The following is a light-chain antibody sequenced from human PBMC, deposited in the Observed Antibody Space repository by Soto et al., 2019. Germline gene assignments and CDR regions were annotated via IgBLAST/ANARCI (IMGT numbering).Light chain of an antibody. J-gene: IGKJ4*01. CDR2: SAS. Sequence: DIQLTQSPSFLSASVGDRVTITCRASQGISRYLAWYQQKLGKAPRLLIYSASTLQSGVPSRFSGSGSGTEFTLTISSLQPEDFATYYCQQLNGYPLTFGGGTKVEIK. CDR3: QQLNGYPLT. V-gene: IGKV1-9*01. CDR1: QGISRY.